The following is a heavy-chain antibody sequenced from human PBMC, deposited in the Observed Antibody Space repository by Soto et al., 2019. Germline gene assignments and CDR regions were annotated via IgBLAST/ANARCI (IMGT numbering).Heavy chain of an antibody. CDR1: GFTFSSYA. Sequence: GGSLRLSCAASGFTFSSYAMSWVRQAPGKGLEWVSAISGSGGSTYYADSVKGRFTISRDNSKNTLYLQMNSLRAEDTAVYYCAKCGWLLEGYYYYYMDVWGKGTTVTVSS. CDR3: AKCGWLLEGYYYYYMDV. D-gene: IGHD6-19*01. J-gene: IGHJ6*03. CDR2: ISGSGGST. V-gene: IGHV3-23*01.